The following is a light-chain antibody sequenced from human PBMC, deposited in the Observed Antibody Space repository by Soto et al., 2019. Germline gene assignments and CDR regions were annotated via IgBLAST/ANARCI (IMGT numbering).Light chain of an antibody. CDR1: QSLATN. V-gene: IGKV3-15*01. CDR2: GIS. J-gene: IGKJ4*01. CDR3: QQDLDWPLT. Sequence: EIVMTQSPVTLSVSPGERVTLSCRASQSLATNLAWYQQKPGQTPRLVIYGISAKASGIPGRFSGSGFGTDFTLTISSLQPEDSAVYYCQQDLDWPLTFGGGTKVEI.